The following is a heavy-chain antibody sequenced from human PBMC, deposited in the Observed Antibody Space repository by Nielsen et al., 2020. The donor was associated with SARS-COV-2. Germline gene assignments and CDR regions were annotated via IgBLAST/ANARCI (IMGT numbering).Heavy chain of an antibody. CDR1: GGSLNSYY. CDR2: IYYSGFT. J-gene: IGHJ6*02. Sequence: SETLSLTCTVSGGSLNSYYWTWIRQSPGKGLEWLAYIYYSGFTNYNPSLKSRLTISLDTSKNQFSLELTSMTAADTAVYYCARQSPPPYYYGMDIWGPGTTVTVSS. CDR3: ARQSPPPYYYGMDI. V-gene: IGHV4-59*01.